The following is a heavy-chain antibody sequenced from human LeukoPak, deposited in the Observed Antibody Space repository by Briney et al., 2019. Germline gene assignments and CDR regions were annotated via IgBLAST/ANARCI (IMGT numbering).Heavy chain of an antibody. CDR3: ARQYSGDSRSPFFDY. CDR1: GGSISSSSYC. J-gene: IGHJ4*02. Sequence: PSETLSLTCTVSGGSISSSSYCWGWIRQPPGKGLEWIGSVCYSGSPYYNPSLKSRVTISVDTSKNQFSLKLRSVTAADTAVYYCARQYSGDSRSPFFDYWGQGTLVTVSS. V-gene: IGHV4-39*01. CDR2: VCYSGSP. D-gene: IGHD5-18*01.